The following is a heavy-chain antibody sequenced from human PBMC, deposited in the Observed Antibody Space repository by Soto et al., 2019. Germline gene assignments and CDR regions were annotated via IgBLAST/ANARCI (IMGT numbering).Heavy chain of an antibody. CDR2: ISYDGSNK. CDR1: GFTFSSYG. Sequence: GGSLRLSCAASGFTFSSYGMHWVRQAPGKGLEGVAVISYDGSNKYYADSVKGRFTISRDNSKNTPYLQMNSLRAEDTAVYYCAKDQRAYYYDSSGYYKDAFDIWGQGTMVTVSS. V-gene: IGHV3-30*18. J-gene: IGHJ3*02. CDR3: AKDQRAYYYDSSGYYKDAFDI. D-gene: IGHD3-22*01.